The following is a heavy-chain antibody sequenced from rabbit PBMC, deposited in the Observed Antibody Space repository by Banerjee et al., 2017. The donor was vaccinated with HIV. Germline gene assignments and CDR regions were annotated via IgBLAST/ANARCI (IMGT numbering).Heavy chain of an antibody. CDR3: ARDTGSSFSTYGMDL. CDR2: INAVTGKA. V-gene: IGHV1S45*01. D-gene: IGHD8-1*01. Sequence: QEQLVESGGGLVKPGASLTLTCTASGFSFSNKAVMCWVRQAPGKGLEWIACINAVTGKALYANWAKGRYTFSKTSSTTVTLAMTSLTAADTATYFCARDTGSSFSTYGMDLWGPGTLVTVS. CDR1: GFSFSNKAV. J-gene: IGHJ6*01.